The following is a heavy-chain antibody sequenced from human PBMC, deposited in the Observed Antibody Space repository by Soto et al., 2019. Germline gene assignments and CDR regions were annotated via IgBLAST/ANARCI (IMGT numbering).Heavy chain of an antibody. V-gene: IGHV1-69*01. CDR1: GGTFSSYA. CDR3: ARYPVYGRNYDWFDP. J-gene: IGHJ5*02. D-gene: IGHD2-8*01. Sequence: QVQLLQSGAEVKKPGSSVKVSCKASGGTFSSYAISCVRQAPGQGLEWMGGIIPIFGTANYAQKFQGRVTITADESPSTAYMQLRSMRHEETAVYCCARYPVYGRNYDWFDPWGQGTLVTVSS. CDR2: IIPIFGTA.